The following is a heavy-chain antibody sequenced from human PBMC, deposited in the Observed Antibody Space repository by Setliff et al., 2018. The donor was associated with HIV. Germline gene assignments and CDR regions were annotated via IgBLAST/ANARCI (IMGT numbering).Heavy chain of an antibody. Sequence: TSETLSLTCAVSGDSISSNKWWSWVRQPPGKGLDWIGEISHSGSTNYNPSLKSRVTISIDKSKNQFSLKLSSVTAADTAVYYCARGIENFWSGYIRWGPGTLVTVSS. CDR3: ARGIENFWSGYIR. CDR1: GDSISSNKW. CDR2: ISHSGST. V-gene: IGHV4-4*02. J-gene: IGHJ4*02. D-gene: IGHD3-3*01.